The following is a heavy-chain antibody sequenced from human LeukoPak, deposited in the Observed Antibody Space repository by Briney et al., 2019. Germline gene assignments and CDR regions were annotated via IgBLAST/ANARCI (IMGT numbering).Heavy chain of an antibody. Sequence: SETLSLTCTVSGGSISSHYWSWIRQPAGKGLEWIGYIYYSGSTNYNPSLKSRVTISVDTSKNQFSLKLSSVTAADTGVYYCARVPGDYYGSPLNWFDPWGQGTLVTVSS. CDR3: ARVPGDYYGSPLNWFDP. V-gene: IGHV4-59*11. CDR2: IYYSGST. J-gene: IGHJ5*02. D-gene: IGHD3-10*01. CDR1: GGSISSHY.